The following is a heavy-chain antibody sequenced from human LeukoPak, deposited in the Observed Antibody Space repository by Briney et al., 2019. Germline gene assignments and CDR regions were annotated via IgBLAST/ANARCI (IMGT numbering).Heavy chain of an antibody. CDR2: INPSGGST. D-gene: IGHD1-26*01. CDR3: AREAASGSYVDY. CDR1: GYTFTRYY. J-gene: IGHJ4*02. Sequence: ASVKVSCKASGYTFTRYYMHWVRQAPGQGLEWMGIINPSGGSTSYAQKFQGRVTMTRDMSTSTVYMELSSLRSEDTAVYYCAREAASGSYVDYWGQGTLVTVSS. V-gene: IGHV1-46*01.